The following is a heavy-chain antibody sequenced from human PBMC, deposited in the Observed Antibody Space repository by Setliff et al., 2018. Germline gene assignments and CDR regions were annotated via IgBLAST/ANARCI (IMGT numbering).Heavy chain of an antibody. Sequence: SGPTLVNPTQALALTCSFSGFSLTTNGVGVGWIRQPPGKAPEWLAFIYWDDDKRYNPSLKNRLTVAKDTSNNQVVLTMSNMDPMDTATYYCAYREVGYGSGWNQGVLPYWGQGILVTVSS. CDR1: GFSLTTNGVG. CDR3: AYREVGYGSGWNQGVLPY. CDR2: IYWDDDK. J-gene: IGHJ4*02. D-gene: IGHD6-19*01. V-gene: IGHV2-5*02.